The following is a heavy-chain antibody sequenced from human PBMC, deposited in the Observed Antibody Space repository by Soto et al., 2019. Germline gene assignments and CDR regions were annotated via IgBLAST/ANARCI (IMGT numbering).Heavy chain of an antibody. CDR3: LYHFNNYESYY. Sequence: EVHLLESGGGLVQPGGSLTLSCAASGFAFISSAMNWVRQAPGKGLEWVSIIGAGGANIYYADSVRGRFTISRDDSKNTVYLQMNSLGAEDTAVYYCLYHFNNYESYYWGQGTQVIVSS. CDR1: GFAFISSA. CDR2: IGAGGANI. V-gene: IGHV3-23*01. J-gene: IGHJ4*02. D-gene: IGHD2-2*02.